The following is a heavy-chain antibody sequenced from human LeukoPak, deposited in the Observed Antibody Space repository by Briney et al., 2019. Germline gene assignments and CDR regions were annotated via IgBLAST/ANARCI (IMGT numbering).Heavy chain of an antibody. J-gene: IGHJ4*02. CDR3: AKARNKYDSSGAPPLH. D-gene: IGHD3-22*01. Sequence: PGGSLRLSCAASGFTFSNYAMNWVRQAPGKGLEWVSAISGSGGSTYYADSVKGRFTISRDNSKNTLYLQMNSLRAEDTAVYYCAKARNKYDSSGAPPLHWGQGTLVTVSS. V-gene: IGHV3-23*01. CDR1: GFTFSNYA. CDR2: ISGSGGST.